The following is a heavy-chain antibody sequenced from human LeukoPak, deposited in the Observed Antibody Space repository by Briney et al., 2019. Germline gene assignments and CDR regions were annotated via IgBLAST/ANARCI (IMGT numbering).Heavy chain of an antibody. J-gene: IGHJ5*02. CDR2: MYYSGST. CDR3: ASLSEYCSAGSCYLGWFDP. V-gene: IGHV4-59*01. CDR1: GGSISSYY. Sequence: PSETLSLTCSVSGGSISSYYWSWIRQPPGKGLEWIGYMYYSGSTNCNPSLKSRVTMSVDTSKNQFSLKLNSVTAADTAVYYCASLSEYCSAGSCYLGWFDPWGQGTLVTVSS. D-gene: IGHD2-15*01.